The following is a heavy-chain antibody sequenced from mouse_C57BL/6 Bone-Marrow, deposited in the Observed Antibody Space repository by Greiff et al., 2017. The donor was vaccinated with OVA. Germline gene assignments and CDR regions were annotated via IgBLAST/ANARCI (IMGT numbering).Heavy chain of an antibody. CDR1: GFNIKNTY. CDR3: ASEGPQRRRFHWYFDV. J-gene: IGHJ1*03. V-gene: IGHV14-3*01. CDR2: IDPANGNT. Sequence: VQLQQSVAELVRPGASVKLSCTASGFNIKNTYMHWVKQRPEQGLEWIGRIDPANGNTKYAPKFQGKATITADTSSNTAYLQLSSLTSEDTASYDCASEGPQRRRFHWYFDVWGTGTTVTVAS. D-gene: IGHD3-2*02.